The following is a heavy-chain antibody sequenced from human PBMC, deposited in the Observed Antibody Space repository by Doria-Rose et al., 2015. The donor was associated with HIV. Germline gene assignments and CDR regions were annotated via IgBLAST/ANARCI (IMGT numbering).Heavy chain of an antibody. D-gene: IGHD4-17*01. CDR2: MNPNSTNT. CDR3: ARGGTRWPFDY. V-gene: IGHV1-8*02. J-gene: IGHJ4*02. CDR1: GYTFTNYD. Sequence: ALVKVSCKASGYTFTNYDVTWVRQATGHGLEWMGWMNPNSTNTGYAQKFQGRVTMTRDTSISTAYMELSSLTSEDTAVYYCARGGTRWPFDYWGQGTLVTVSS.